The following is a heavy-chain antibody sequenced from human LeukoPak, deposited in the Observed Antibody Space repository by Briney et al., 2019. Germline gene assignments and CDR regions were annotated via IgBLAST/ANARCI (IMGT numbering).Heavy chain of an antibody. J-gene: IGHJ4*02. CDR2: IEADGTEK. Sequence: GGSLRLSCVASGFTLKNYWMSWVRQAPGKGLEWVANIEADGTEKYYVDSVKGRFTVSRDNARNSLYLQMSSLRVEDTAVYYCARDPAAWDYWGQGTLVTVSS. V-gene: IGHV3-7*04. CDR3: ARDPAAWDY. CDR1: GFTLKNYW. D-gene: IGHD6-13*01.